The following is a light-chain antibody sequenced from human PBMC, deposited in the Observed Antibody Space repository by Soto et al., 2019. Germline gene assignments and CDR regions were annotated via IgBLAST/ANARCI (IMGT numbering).Light chain of an antibody. CDR2: QDS. Sequence: SYELTQPPSVSVSPGQTASITCSRDKLGDKYACWYQQKPGQSPVLVIYQDSKRPSGIPERFSGSNSGNTATLTISGTQPMDEADYYCQAWDSSSYVFGTGTKLTVL. CDR3: QAWDSSSYV. V-gene: IGLV3-1*01. J-gene: IGLJ1*01. CDR1: KLGDKY.